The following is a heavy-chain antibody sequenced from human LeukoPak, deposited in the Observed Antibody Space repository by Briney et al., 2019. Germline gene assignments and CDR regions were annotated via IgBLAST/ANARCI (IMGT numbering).Heavy chain of an antibody. CDR1: GFTFSSYG. D-gene: IGHD3-10*01. J-gene: IGHJ4*02. CDR2: IWYDGSNK. CDR3: ARDGYGSGSLDY. V-gene: IGHV3-33*01. Sequence: PGGSLRLSCAASGFTFSSYGMHWVCQAPGKGLEWVAVIWYDGSNKYYADSVKGRFTISRDNSKNTLYLQMNSLRAEDTAVYYCARDGYGSGSLDYWGQGTLVTVSS.